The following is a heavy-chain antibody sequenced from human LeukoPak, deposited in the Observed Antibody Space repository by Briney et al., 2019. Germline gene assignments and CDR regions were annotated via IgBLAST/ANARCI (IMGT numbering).Heavy chain of an antibody. V-gene: IGHV1-69*01. J-gene: IGHJ4*02. CDR2: IIPIFGTA. D-gene: IGHD1-26*01. Sequence: SVTVSCKASGGTFSSYAISWVRQAPGQGLEWMGGIIPIFGTANYAQKFQGRVTITADESTSTAYMELSSLRSEDTAVYYCARDIGGGSYFDYWGQGTLVTVSS. CDR1: GGTFSSYA. CDR3: ARDIGGGSYFDY.